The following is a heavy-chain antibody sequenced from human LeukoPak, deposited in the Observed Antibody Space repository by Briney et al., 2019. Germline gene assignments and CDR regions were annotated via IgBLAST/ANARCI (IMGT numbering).Heavy chain of an antibody. V-gene: IGHV4-59*01. CDR1: GGSISSYY. J-gene: IGHJ4*02. D-gene: IGHD5-18*01. CDR3: ARENVDTAMVYFDY. CDR2: IYYSGST. Sequence: SETLSLTCTVPGGSISSYYWSWIRQPPGKGLEWIGYIYYSGSTNYNPSLKSRVTISVDTSKNQFSLKLSSVTAAATAVYYCARENVDTAMVYFDYWGQGTLVPVSS.